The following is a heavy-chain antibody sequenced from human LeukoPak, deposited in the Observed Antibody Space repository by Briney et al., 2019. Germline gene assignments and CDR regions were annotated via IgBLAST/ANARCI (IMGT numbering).Heavy chain of an antibody. J-gene: IGHJ3*02. D-gene: IGHD3-9*01. CDR1: GFTFSSYS. CDR2: ISSSSSYI. CDR3: ARGGASYYDILTGDDAFDI. V-gene: IGHV3-21*01. Sequence: PGGSLRLSCAASGFTFSSYSMNWVRQAPGKGLEWVSSISSSSSYIYYADSVKGRFTISRDNAKNSLYLQMNSLRAEDTAVYYCARGGASYYDILTGDDAFDIWGQGTMVTVSS.